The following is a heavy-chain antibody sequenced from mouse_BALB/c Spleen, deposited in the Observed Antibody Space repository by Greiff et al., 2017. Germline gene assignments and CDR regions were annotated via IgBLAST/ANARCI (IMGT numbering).Heavy chain of an antibody. Sequence: VQLQQPGPELVKPGASVRISCKASGYTFTSYYIHWVKQRPGQGLEWIGWIYPGNVNTKYNEKFKGKATLTADKSSSTAYMQLSSLTSEDSAVYFCARGGLWYPDYWGQGTTLTVSS. CDR2: IYPGNVNT. CDR1: GYTFTSYY. V-gene: IGHV1S56*01. J-gene: IGHJ2*01. D-gene: IGHD2-1*01. CDR3: ARGGLWYPDY.